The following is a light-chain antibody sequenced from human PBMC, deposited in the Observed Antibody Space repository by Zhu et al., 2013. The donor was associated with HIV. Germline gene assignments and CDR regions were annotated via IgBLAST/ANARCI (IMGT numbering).Light chain of an antibody. V-gene: IGKV2-28*01. CDR1: QSLLHLDGHNY. Sequence: DIVLTQSPLSLPVSPGQSASISCRSSQSLLHLDGHNYLDWYLQKPGQSPQLLIYLGSNKASGVPDRVSGGGSGTDFTLNISRVEAGDVGTYYCMQAVQSPLTFGGGTKVQIK. CDR3: MQAVQSPLT. CDR2: LGS. J-gene: IGKJ4*01.